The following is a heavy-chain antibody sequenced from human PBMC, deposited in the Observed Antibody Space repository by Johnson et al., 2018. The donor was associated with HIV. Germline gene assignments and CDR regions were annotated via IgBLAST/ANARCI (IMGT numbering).Heavy chain of an antibody. CDR2: IKQDGSEK. V-gene: IGHV3-7*01. J-gene: IGHJ3*02. CDR3: AKDQASSLNAFDI. CDR1: GFTFSSYW. D-gene: IGHD2-2*01. Sequence: VQLVESGGGLVQPGGSLRLSSAASGFTFSSYWMSWVRQAPGKGLEWVANIKQDGSEKYYVDSVKGRFTISRDNAKNSLYLQMNSLRAEDTAVYYCAKDQASSLNAFDIWGQGTMVTVSS.